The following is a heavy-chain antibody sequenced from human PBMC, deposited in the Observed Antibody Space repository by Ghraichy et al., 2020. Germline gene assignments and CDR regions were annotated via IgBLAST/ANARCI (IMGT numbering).Heavy chain of an antibody. CDR3: ARDLLGYYGSGVFYGMDV. V-gene: IGHV3-33*01. CDR2: IWYDGSNK. J-gene: IGHJ6*02. D-gene: IGHD3-10*01. CDR1: GFTFSSYG. Sequence: LSLTCAASGFTFSSYGMHWVRQAPGKGLEWVAVIWYDGSNKYYADSVKGRFTISRDNSKNTLYLQMNSLRAEDTAVYYCARDLLGYYGSGVFYGMDVWGQGTTVTVSS.